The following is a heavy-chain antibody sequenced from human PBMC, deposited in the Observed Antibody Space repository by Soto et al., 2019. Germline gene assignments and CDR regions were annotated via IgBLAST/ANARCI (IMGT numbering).Heavy chain of an antibody. Sequence: PSETLSLTRTVSGGSISRGDYSWSWIRQPPGKGLEWIGYIYYSGSTYYNPSLKSRVTRSVDTSKNQFSLKLSSVTAADTAVHYCASTSRGRLCFDPWGQGTLVTVS. CDR2: IYYSGST. V-gene: IGHV4-30-4*01. CDR3: ASTSRGRLCFDP. CDR1: GGSISRGDYS. D-gene: IGHD2-15*01. J-gene: IGHJ5*02.